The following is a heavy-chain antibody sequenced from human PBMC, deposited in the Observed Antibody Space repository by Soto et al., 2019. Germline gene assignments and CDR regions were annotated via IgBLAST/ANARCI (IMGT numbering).Heavy chain of an antibody. J-gene: IGHJ4*02. V-gene: IGHV3-23*01. CDR1: GFTFSSYA. D-gene: IGHD4-17*01. CDR2: IRGSGGST. CDR3: ATNKATVTKGGGL. Sequence: EVQLLESGGGLVQPGGSLRLSCAASGFTFSSYAMSWVRQAPGKGLEWVSAIRGSGGSTYYADSVKGRFTISRDNSKNKLYLQMHSLRAEDTAVYYCATNKATVTKGGGLWGQGTLVTVSS.